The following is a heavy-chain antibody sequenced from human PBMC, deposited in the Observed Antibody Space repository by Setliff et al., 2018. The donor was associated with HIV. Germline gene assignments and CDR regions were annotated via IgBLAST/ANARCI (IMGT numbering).Heavy chain of an antibody. Sequence: GASVKVSCKASGGTFSSYGISWVRQAPGQGLEWIGGIIPIFGTRNYAQKLQGRVTITADELTSTAYMELSSLRAEDTAVYYCARFDHYGDYGRVGDAFDIWGQGTMVTVSS. CDR1: GGTFSSYG. V-gene: IGHV1-69*13. CDR2: IIPIFGTR. D-gene: IGHD4-17*01. J-gene: IGHJ3*02. CDR3: ARFDHYGDYGRVGDAFDI.